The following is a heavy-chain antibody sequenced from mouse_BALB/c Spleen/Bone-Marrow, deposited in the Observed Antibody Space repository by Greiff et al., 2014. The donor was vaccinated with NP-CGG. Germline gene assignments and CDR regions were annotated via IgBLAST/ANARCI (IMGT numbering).Heavy chain of an antibody. J-gene: IGHJ3*01. D-gene: IGHD2-12*01. CDR1: GFSLTSYG. CDR3: ARDYDEWFAY. CDR2: IWAGGST. Sequence: QVQLKESGPGLVAPSQSLSITCTVSGFSLTSYGVHWVRQPPGKGLEWLGVIWAGGSTNYNSALMSRLSISKDNSKSQVFLKMSSLQTDDTAMYYCARDYDEWFAYWGQGTLVTVSA. V-gene: IGHV2-9*02.